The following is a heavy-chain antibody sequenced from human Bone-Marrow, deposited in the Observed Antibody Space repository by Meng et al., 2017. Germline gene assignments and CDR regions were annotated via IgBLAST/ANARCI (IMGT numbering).Heavy chain of an antibody. CDR2: IKQDGSEK. CDR1: GFTFSSYW. CDR3: ARENYYYYFYGMDV. Sequence: GESLKISCAASGFTFSSYWMSWVRQAPGKGLEWVANIKQDGSEKYYVDSVKGRFTISRDNAKNSLYLQMNSLRAEDTAVYYCARENYYYYFYGMDVWGQGTTVTVSS. V-gene: IGHV3-7*01. J-gene: IGHJ6*02.